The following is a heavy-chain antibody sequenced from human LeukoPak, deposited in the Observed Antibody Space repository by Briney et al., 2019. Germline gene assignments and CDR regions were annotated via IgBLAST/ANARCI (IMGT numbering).Heavy chain of an antibody. D-gene: IGHD4-17*01. CDR1: GYSFTSYW. CDR2: IYPGDSDT. J-gene: IGHJ6*03. CDR3: ARLPYGDLYYYYYMDV. V-gene: IGHV5-51*01. Sequence: GESLKISCKGSGYSFTSYWIGWVRQMPGKGLEWMGIIYPGDSDTRYSPSFQGQVTISADKSISTAYLQWSSLKASDTAMYYCARLPYGDLYYYYYMDVWGKGTTVTVSS.